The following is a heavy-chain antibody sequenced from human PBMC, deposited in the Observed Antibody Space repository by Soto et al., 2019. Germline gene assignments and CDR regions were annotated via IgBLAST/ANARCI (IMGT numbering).Heavy chain of an antibody. Sequence: SETLSLTCTVSGGSISSSSYYWFWIRHPPGKGLEWIGSIYYSGSTYYNPSLKSRVTISVDTSKNQFSLKLSSVTAADTAVYYCATNYAYYYYYGMDVWGQGTTVTVSS. J-gene: IGHJ6*02. D-gene: IGHD4-4*01. CDR3: ATNYAYYYYYGMDV. V-gene: IGHV4-39*01. CDR2: IYYSGST. CDR1: GGSISSSSYY.